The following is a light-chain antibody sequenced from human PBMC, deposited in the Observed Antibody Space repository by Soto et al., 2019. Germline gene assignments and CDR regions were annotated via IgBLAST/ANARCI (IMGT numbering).Light chain of an antibody. CDR1: QDIINH. V-gene: IGKV1-27*01. CDR2: GAS. J-gene: IGKJ5*01. Sequence: DMQMTQSPSSLSASVGDTVTITRRASQDIINHLAWYQQRPGKVPNLLIYGASTLHSGVPSRFRGSGSATHFTLTICSLQPEDVATYYCQNYHLALGTFGQGTRLEIK. CDR3: QNYHLALGT.